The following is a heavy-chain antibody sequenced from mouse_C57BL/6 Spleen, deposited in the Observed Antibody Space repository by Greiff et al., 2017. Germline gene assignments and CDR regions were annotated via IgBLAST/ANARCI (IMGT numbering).Heavy chain of an antibody. V-gene: IGHV1-78*01. Sequence: QVQLKQSDAELVKPGASVKISCKVSGYTFTDHTINWLKQRPEQGLEWIGYIYPRDGSTKYNEKFKGKATFTADKSSSTAYMQLSSLTAEYSAVYFGARGNYLSSYAHFDYWGQGTTLTVSS. D-gene: IGHD1-1*01. CDR3: ARGNYLSSYAHFDY. J-gene: IGHJ2*01. CDR1: GYTFTDHT. CDR2: IYPRDGST.